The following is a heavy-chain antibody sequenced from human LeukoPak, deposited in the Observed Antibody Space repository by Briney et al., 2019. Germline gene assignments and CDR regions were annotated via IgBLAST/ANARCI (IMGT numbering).Heavy chain of an antibody. CDR1: GASVNSGSSY. V-gene: IGHV4-61*01. CDR3: ARARYVNSFYAFDI. D-gene: IGHD3-9*01. Sequence: SETLSLTCTVSGASVNSGSSYWSWIRQPPGKGLEWIGYIYYSGITNYNPSLKSRVTIFGDTSKNQFFLKLSSVTAADTAMYYCARARYVNSFYAFDIWGQGTLVTVSS. CDR2: IYYSGIT. J-gene: IGHJ3*02.